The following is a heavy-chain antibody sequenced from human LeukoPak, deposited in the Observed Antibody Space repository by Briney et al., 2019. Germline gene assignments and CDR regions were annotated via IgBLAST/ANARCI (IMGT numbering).Heavy chain of an antibody. CDR2: IKQDGSEK. CDR1: GFTFSSYW. Sequence: PGGSLRLSCAASGFTFSSYWMSWVRQAPGKGLEWLANIKQDGSEKYYVDSVKGRFTISRDNAKNSLYLQMNSLRAEDTAVYYCVVVRGVEFDYWGQGTLVTVSS. V-gene: IGHV3-7*01. J-gene: IGHJ4*02. D-gene: IGHD3-10*01. CDR3: VVVRGVEFDY.